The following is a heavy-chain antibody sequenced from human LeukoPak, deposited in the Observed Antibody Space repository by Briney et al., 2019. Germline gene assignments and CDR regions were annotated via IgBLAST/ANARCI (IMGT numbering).Heavy chain of an antibody. CDR1: GYTFTSYG. V-gene: IGHV1-18*01. CDR2: ISAYNGNT. CDR3: ARDSVVVVAATESNYYMDV. Sequence: ASVKVSCKASGYTFTSYGISWVRQAPGQRLEWMGWISAYNGNTDYAQKVQGRVTMTTDTSTSTAYMELRSLRSDDTAVYYCARDSVVVVAATESNYYMDVWGKGTTVTISS. D-gene: IGHD2-15*01. J-gene: IGHJ6*03.